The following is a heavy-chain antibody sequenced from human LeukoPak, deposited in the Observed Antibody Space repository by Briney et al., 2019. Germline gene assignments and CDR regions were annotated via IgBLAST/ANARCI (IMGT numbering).Heavy chain of an antibody. CDR1: GGSISSGAYY. V-gene: IGHV4-31*03. J-gene: IGHJ4*02. Sequence: PSETLSLTCTVSGGSISSGAYYWSWIRQHPGKGLEWIGYIYYSGSTYYNPSLKSRVTISVDTSKNQFSLKLNSVTAADTAVYYCARETWYDTRYFDYWGQGTLVTVSS. D-gene: IGHD3-22*01. CDR3: ARETWYDTRYFDY. CDR2: IYYSGST.